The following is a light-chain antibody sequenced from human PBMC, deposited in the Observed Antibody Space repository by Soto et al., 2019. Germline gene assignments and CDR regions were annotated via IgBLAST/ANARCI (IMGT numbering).Light chain of an antibody. CDR2: GSS. CDR3: QQYTNWPPIT. J-gene: IGKJ5*01. CDR1: QSVGSN. V-gene: IGKV3-15*01. Sequence: ILLTQTQATLPVSPGERATLSCRAGQSVGSNLAWFQQKPGQAPRLLIYGSSTRATGVPARFSGSGSGADFTLTISNLQSEDFAVYYCQQYTNWPPITFGQGTRLEIK.